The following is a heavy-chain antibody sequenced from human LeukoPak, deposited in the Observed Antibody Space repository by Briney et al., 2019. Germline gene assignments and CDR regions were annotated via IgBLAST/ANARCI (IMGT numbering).Heavy chain of an antibody. CDR2: ISYDGSNK. D-gene: IGHD4-17*01. CDR1: GFTFSSYA. J-gene: IGHJ4*02. V-gene: IGHV3-30-3*01. CDR3: ARDPLGRHDYGDYAPDY. Sequence: GGSLRLSCAASGFTFSSYAMHWVRQAPGKGLEWVAVISYDGSNKYYADSVKGRFTISRDNSKNTLYLQMNNLRAEDTAVYYCARDPLGRHDYGDYAPDYWGQGTLVTVSS.